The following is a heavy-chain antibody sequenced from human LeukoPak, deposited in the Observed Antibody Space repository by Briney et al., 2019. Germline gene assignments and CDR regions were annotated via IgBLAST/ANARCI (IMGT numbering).Heavy chain of an antibody. J-gene: IGHJ5*02. CDR1: GYTFTGYY. CDR2: INPNSGGT. CDR3: ARDYDILTSYYNLYRWFDP. V-gene: IGHV1-2*02. D-gene: IGHD3-9*01. Sequence: ASVKVSCKASGYTFTGYYMHWVRQAPRQGLEWMGWINPNSGGTNYAQKFQGRVTMTRDTSISTAYMELSRLRSDDTAVYYCARDYDILTSYYNLYRWFDPWGQGTLVTVSS.